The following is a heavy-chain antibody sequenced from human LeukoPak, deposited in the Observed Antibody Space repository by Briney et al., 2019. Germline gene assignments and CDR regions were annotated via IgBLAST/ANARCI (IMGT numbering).Heavy chain of an antibody. CDR1: GGTFSSYA. V-gene: IGHV1-69*05. CDR2: IIPIFGTA. D-gene: IGHD2-2*01. CDR3: ARGVIPAANLYYYMDV. J-gene: IGHJ6*03. Sequence: SVKVSCKASGGTFSSYAISWVRQAPGQGLEWMGGIIPIFGTANYAQKFQGRVTITTDESTSTAYMELSSLRSEDTAVYYCARGVIPAANLYYYMDVWGKGTTVTVSS.